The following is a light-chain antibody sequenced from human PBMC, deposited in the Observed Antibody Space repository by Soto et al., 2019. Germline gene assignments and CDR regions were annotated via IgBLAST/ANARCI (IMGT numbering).Light chain of an antibody. CDR1: QSISSW. J-gene: IGKJ3*01. Sequence: DIQMTQSPSTLSASVGDRVTITCRASQSISSWLAWYQQKPGKAPKLLIYKTSSLKSGVPSMFSGSGSGTEFTLTISRLQADDFATYYCQQSRVFGPGTKVDIK. CDR2: KTS. CDR3: QQSRV. V-gene: IGKV1-5*03.